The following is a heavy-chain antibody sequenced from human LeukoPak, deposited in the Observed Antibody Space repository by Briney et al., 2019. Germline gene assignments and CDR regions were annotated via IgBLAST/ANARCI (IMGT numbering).Heavy chain of an antibody. CDR3: AKDGYSNNWYYLDN. CDR1: GFTFSSYA. D-gene: IGHD6-13*01. V-gene: IGHV3-23*01. J-gene: IGHJ4*02. Sequence: GGSLRLSCAASGFTFSSYAMSWVRQAPGKGLEWVSAISGSGGSTYYADSVKGRFTISRDNAKNSLYLQMNSLRAEDMALYYCAKDGYSNNWYYLDNWGQGTLVTVSS. CDR2: ISGSGGST.